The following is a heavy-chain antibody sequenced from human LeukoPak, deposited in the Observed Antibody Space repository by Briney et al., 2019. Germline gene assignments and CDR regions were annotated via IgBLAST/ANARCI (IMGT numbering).Heavy chain of an antibody. CDR3: ARLHILTGYYSFDY. CDR2: ISSSSSYI. Sequence: GGSLRLSCAASGFTFSSYSMNWVRQAPGKGLEWVSSISSSSSYIYYADSVKGRFTISRGNAKNSLYLQMNSLRAEDTAVYYCARLHILTGYYSFDYWGQGTLVTVSS. CDR1: GFTFSSYS. V-gene: IGHV3-21*01. D-gene: IGHD3-9*01. J-gene: IGHJ4*02.